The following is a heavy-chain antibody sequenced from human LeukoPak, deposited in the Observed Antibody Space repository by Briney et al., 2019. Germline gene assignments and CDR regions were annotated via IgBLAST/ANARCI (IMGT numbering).Heavy chain of an antibody. V-gene: IGHV3-74*01. CDR2: LNSDGSST. D-gene: IGHD3-10*01. CDR1: GFTFSSYR. J-gene: IGHJ4*02. Sequence: GGSLRLSCAASGFTFSSYRMHWVRQVPGKGLVWVSRLNSDGSSTKYADSVKGRFTISRDNARNTLYLQMASLRAEDTAVYYCARGDYYVLGSFDYWGQGTLVTVSS. CDR3: ARGDYYVLGSFDY.